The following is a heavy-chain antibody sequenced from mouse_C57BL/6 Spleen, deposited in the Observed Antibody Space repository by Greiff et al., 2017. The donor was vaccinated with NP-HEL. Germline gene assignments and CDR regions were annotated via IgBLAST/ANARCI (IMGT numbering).Heavy chain of an antibody. D-gene: IGHD2-5*01. CDR1: GYTFTSYW. CDR3: ARKGAYYSNFAWFAY. Sequence: QVQLQQPGAELVKPGASVKMSCKASGYTFTSYWITWVKQRPGQGLEWIGDIYPGSGSTNYNEKFKSKATLTVDTSSRTAYMQLSSLTAEDSAVYYCARKGAYYSNFAWFAYWGQGTLVTVSA. CDR2: IYPGSGST. V-gene: IGHV1-55*01. J-gene: IGHJ3*01.